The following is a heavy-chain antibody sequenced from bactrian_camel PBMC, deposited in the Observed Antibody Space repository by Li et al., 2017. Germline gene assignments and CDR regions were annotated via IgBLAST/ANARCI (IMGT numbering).Heavy chain of an antibody. CDR3: AADLRPQLWSAYGIPGDFGY. J-gene: IGHJ6*01. V-gene: IGHV3S26*01. CDR2: ICSSGDI. CDR1: GYIYSTYC. Sequence: HVQLVESGGDSVQAGGSLRLSCALNGYIYSTYCLAWFRQVRGKEGEGVAVICSSGDIRYADSVKGRFTISKDNSKNTLDLQMSSLKPEDTGLYYCAADLRPQLWSAYGIPGDFGYWGQGTQVTVS. D-gene: IGHD8*01.